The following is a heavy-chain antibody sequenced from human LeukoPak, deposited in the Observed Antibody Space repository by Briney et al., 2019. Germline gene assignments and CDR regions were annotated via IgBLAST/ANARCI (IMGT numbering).Heavy chain of an antibody. J-gene: IGHJ5*02. CDR3: ARGKSMGGSYWGGSYNWFDP. Sequence: SQTLSLTCAISGDSVSSNSAAWNWIRQSPSRGLEWLGRTYYRSKWYNDYAVSVKSRITINPDTSKNQFSLQLNSVTPEDTAVYYCARGKSMGGSYWGGSYNWFDPWGQGTLVTVSS. D-gene: IGHD1-26*01. CDR2: TYYRSKWYN. CDR1: GDSVSSNSAA. V-gene: IGHV6-1*01.